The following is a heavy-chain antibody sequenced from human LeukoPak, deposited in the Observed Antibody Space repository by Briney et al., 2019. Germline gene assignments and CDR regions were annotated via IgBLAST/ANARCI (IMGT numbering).Heavy chain of an antibody. Sequence: ASVKVSCKASGYTFTSYYMHWVRQAPGQGLEWMGWISTYNGNTNYAQKFQGRVTMTTDTSTSTAYMGLRSLRSGDTAVYYCAAGGKWYFDYWGQGTLVTVSS. V-gene: IGHV1-18*04. CDR1: GYTFTSYY. CDR3: AAGGKWYFDY. J-gene: IGHJ4*02. CDR2: ISTYNGNT. D-gene: IGHD3-16*01.